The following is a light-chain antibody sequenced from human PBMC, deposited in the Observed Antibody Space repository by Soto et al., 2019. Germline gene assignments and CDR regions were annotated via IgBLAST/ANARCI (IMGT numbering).Light chain of an antibody. CDR1: QNIGTY. J-gene: IGKJ3*01. CDR2: AAS. V-gene: IGKV1-39*01. CDR3: QQSYSHLLFT. Sequence: DIQMTQSPSSLSASEGDSVAITCRASQNIGTYLNWYQQKPGKAPQVLIYAASSLQTGVPSRFSGRGSGTDFTLTITTLQPEDSATYYCQQSYSHLLFTFGPGTKVEIK.